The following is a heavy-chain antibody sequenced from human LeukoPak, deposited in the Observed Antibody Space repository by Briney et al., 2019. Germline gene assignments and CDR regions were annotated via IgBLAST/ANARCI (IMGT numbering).Heavy chain of an antibody. CDR1: GFTFSTYA. CDR2: ISYDGSDK. J-gene: IGHJ4*02. V-gene: IGHV3-30*04. Sequence: GRSLRLSCAASGFTFSTYAMHGLRQAPGRGREGVAVISYDGSDKFYAVSVRGRCTISRDNSKSTLYLQMNPLRAEGTAVYYCASPTYGSHRGYFDYWGQGTLVTVSS. CDR3: ASPTYGSHRGYFDY. D-gene: IGHD4-17*01.